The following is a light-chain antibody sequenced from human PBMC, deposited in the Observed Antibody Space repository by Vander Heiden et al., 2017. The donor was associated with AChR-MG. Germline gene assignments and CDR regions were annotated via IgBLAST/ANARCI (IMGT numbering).Light chain of an antibody. J-gene: IGKJ4*01. V-gene: IGKV1-33*01. CDR3: RQYHNLPLT. CDR1: QDTSKF. CDR2: DAS. Sequence: DIQMTQSSSPLSASVGDSVTITRQANQDTSKFLGWYQQKSGRAPKLLIYDASNLETGVPSRFSGSGSGTDFTFTISSLHPEDIATYSCRQYHNLPLTFGEGTRVEIK.